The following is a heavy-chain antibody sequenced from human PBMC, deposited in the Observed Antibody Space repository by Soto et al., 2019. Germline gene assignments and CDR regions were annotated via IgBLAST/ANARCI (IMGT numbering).Heavy chain of an antibody. CDR1: GYTFTSYA. Sequence: ASVKVSCKASGYTFTSYAMHWVRQAPGQRLEWMGWINAGNGNTKYSQKFQGRVTITRDTSASTAYMELSSLRSEDTAVYYCARGGGNYDPIYYYYYYYKDVWGKGTTVTVSS. J-gene: IGHJ6*03. D-gene: IGHD3-16*01. V-gene: IGHV1-3*01. CDR3: ARGGGNYDPIYYYYYYYKDV. CDR2: INAGNGNT.